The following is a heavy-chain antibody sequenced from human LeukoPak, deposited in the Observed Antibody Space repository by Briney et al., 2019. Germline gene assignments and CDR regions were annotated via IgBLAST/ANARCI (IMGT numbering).Heavy chain of an antibody. CDR3: AKDEVTSGGGLAS. CDR1: GFTVSGTH. V-gene: IGHV3-53*01. Sequence: GGSLRLSCAASGFTVSGTHMSWVRQAPGKGLEWVSAMYSGGTTYYADSVTGRFTFSRENSRNTLFLHMDSLTADDTAVYYCAKDEVTSGGGLASWGQGTLVIVSS. D-gene: IGHD2-21*02. J-gene: IGHJ5*01. CDR2: MYSGGTT.